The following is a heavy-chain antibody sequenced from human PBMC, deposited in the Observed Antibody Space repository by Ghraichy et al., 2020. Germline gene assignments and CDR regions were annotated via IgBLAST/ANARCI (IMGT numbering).Heavy chain of an antibody. Sequence: GESLNISCAASGFTFSDYYMSWIRQAPGKGLEWVSYISSSGSTIYYADSVKGRFTISRDNAKNSLYLQMNSLRAEDTAVYYCARGLASGGYCSGGSCFPSNQGLDYWGQGTLVTVSS. J-gene: IGHJ4*02. CDR2: ISSSGSTI. V-gene: IGHV3-11*01. CDR1: GFTFSDYY. D-gene: IGHD2-15*01. CDR3: ARGLASGGYCSGGSCFPSNQGLDY.